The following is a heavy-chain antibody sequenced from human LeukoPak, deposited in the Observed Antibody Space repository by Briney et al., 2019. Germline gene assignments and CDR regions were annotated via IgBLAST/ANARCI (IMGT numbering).Heavy chain of an antibody. CDR3: ARGTVGWSSSSYYFDY. D-gene: IGHD6-6*01. CDR1: GGSISSYY. Sequence: SETLSLTCTVSGGSISSYYWSWIRQPPGKGLEWIGYIYYSGSTNYNPSLKSRVTISVDTSKNQFSLKLSSVTAADTAVYYCARGTVGWSSSSYYFDYWGQGTLVTVSS. V-gene: IGHV4-59*01. J-gene: IGHJ4*02. CDR2: IYYSGST.